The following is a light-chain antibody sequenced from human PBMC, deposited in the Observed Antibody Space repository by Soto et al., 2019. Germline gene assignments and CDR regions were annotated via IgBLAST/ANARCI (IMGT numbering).Light chain of an antibody. V-gene: IGLV2-23*02. CDR1: SSDVGNYNL. CDR2: EVN. Sequence: QAVVTQPASVSGSPGQSITISCTGTSSDVGNYNLVSWFQQYPGKAPQLMIYEVNKRPSGVSNRFSGSNSGNTASLTISGLQAEDEADYYCCSFAGSLYVFGTGTKLTVL. CDR3: CSFAGSLYV. J-gene: IGLJ1*01.